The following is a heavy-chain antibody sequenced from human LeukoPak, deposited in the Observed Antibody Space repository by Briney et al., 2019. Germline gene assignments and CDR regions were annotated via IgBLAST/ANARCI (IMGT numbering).Heavy chain of an antibody. CDR1: GFTFSSYA. J-gene: IGHJ6*03. V-gene: IGHV3-64*01. CDR2: ISSNGGST. D-gene: IGHD3/OR15-3a*01. CDR3: AREPSPINDFWTGRMVGHYYYMDV. Sequence: PGGSLRLSCAASGFTFSSYAMHWVRQAPGKGLEYVSAISSNGGSTYYANSVKGRFTISRDNSKNTLYLQMGSLRAEDMAVYYCAREPSPINDFWTGRMVGHYYYMDVWGKGTTVTVSS.